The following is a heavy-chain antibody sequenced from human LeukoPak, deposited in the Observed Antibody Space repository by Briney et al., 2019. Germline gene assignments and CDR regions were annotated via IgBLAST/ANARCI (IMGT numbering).Heavy chain of an antibody. CDR1: GFTFSSYA. J-gene: IGHJ4*02. V-gene: IGHV3-23*01. D-gene: IGHD6-19*01. CDR2: ISGSGGST. CDR3: ARGLTPEYRTEKVAGTFDY. Sequence: PGGSLRLSCTAFGFTFSSYAMSWVRQAPGKGLEWVSAISGSGGSTYYADSVKGRFTISRDNSKNTLYLQMNSLRAEDTAVYYCARGLTPEYRTEKVAGTFDYWGQGTLVTVSS.